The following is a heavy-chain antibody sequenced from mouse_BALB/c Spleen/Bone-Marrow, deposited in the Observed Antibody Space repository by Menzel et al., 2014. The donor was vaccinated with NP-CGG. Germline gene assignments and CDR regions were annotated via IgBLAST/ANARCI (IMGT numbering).Heavy chain of an antibody. D-gene: IGHD1-1*01. CDR3: ARELVRGMDY. J-gene: IGHJ4*01. CDR2: INPGMGGI. V-gene: IGHV1-54*01. CDR1: GYAFTNYW. Sequence: VNLVESGAELVRPWTSVKVSCKVSGYAFTNYWIEWIKQRPGQGLERIGVINPGMGGINYNEKLKGKATLTADKSSSTAYMQLSSLTSDDSAVYFCARELVRGMDYWGQGTSVTVSS.